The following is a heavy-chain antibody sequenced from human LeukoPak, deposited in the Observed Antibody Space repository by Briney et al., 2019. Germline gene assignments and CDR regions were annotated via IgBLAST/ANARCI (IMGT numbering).Heavy chain of an antibody. Sequence: GGSLRLSCAASGFTFSSYEMNWVRQAPGKGLEWVSYISSSGSTIYYADSVKGRFTISRDNAKNSLYLQMNSLRAEDTAVYYCAKDHPRATVVTPVWYFDLWGRGTLVTVSS. V-gene: IGHV3-48*03. J-gene: IGHJ2*01. D-gene: IGHD4-23*01. CDR2: ISSSGSTI. CDR1: GFTFSSYE. CDR3: AKDHPRATVVTPVWYFDL.